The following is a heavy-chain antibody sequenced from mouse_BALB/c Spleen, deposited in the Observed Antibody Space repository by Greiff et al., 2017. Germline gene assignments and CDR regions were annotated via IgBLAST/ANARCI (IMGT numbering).Heavy chain of an antibody. CDR1: GFTFSSYT. CDR2: ISSGGSYT. D-gene: IGHD1-1*01. J-gene: IGHJ2*01. V-gene: IGHV5-6-4*01. Sequence: EVKLVESGGGLVKPGGSLKLSCAASGFTFSSYTMSWVRQTPEKRLEWVATISSGGSYTYYPDSVKGRFTISRDNAKNTLYLQMSSLKSEDTAMYYCTRELTTVVEDYFDYWGQGTTLTVSS. CDR3: TRELTTVVEDYFDY.